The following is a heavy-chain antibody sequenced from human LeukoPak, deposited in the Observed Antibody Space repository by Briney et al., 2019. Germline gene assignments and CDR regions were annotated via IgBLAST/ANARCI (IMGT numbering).Heavy chain of an antibody. J-gene: IGHJ4*02. CDR1: GFTISSSY. V-gene: IGHV3-66*01. D-gene: IGHD4/OR15-4a*01. CDR3: ARGARGAYFDY. Sequence: GGSLRLSCAASGFTISSSYMSWVRQVPGKGLEWVSCIYGADTIYYADFVKDRFTISRDSNRNTLYLQMNSLRADDTAVYYCARGARGAYFDYWGQGTLVTVSS. CDR2: IYGADTI.